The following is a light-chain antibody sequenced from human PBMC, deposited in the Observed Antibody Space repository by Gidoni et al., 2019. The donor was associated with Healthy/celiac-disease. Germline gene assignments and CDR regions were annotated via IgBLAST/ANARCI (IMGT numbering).Light chain of an antibody. CDR2: GAS. Sequence: EIVLTQSPGTLSLSPGERATLSCRDSQSVSSSYLSCYQQKPGQAPRHLIYGASSRATGIPDRFSGSGSGTDFTLTISRLEPEDFVVYYCQQYGSLSWTFGQGTKVEIK. J-gene: IGKJ1*01. V-gene: IGKV3-20*01. CDR3: QQYGSLSWT. CDR1: QSVSSSY.